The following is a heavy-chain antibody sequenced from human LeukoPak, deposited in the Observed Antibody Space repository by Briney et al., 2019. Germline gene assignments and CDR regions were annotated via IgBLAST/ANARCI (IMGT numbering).Heavy chain of an antibody. J-gene: IGHJ4*02. CDR2: MNPNSGNT. CDR3: ARGAPGGYCSGGSCPYFDY. V-gene: IGHV1-8*01. CDR1: GYTFTSYD. D-gene: IGHD2-15*01. Sequence: GASVKVSCKASGYTFTSYDINWVRQATGQGLEWMGWMNPNSGNTGYAQKFQGRVTMTRNTSIITAYMELSSLRSEDTAVYYCARGAPGGYCSGGSCPYFDYWGQGTLVTVSS.